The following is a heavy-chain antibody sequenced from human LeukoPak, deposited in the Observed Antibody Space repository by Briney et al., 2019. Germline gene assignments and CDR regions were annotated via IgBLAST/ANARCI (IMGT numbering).Heavy chain of an antibody. D-gene: IGHD3-10*02. CDR1: GFTFSSYA. V-gene: IGHV3-30*04. CDR2: ISYDGSNK. J-gene: IGHJ4*02. CDR3: AKYLFGSY. Sequence: PGXSLRXXCAASGFTFSSYAMHWVRQAPGKGLEWVAVISYDGSNKYYADSVKGRFTISRDNSKNTLYLQMNSLRAEDTAVYYCAKYLFGSYWGQGTLVTVSS.